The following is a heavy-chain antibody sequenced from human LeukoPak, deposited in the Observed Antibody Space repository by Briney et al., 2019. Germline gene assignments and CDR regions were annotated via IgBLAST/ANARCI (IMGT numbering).Heavy chain of an antibody. CDR3: ARGSIQLWVLTQIDY. CDR2: ISYDGSNK. J-gene: IGHJ4*02. V-gene: IGHV3-30*04. Sequence: GRSLRLTCAACGFTFSSYAMHWVRQAPGKGLEWMAVISYDGSNKYYADSVKGRFTISRDNSKNTLYLQMNSLRAEDTAVYYCARGSIQLWVLTQIDYWGQGTLVTVSS. CDR1: GFTFSSYA. D-gene: IGHD5-18*01.